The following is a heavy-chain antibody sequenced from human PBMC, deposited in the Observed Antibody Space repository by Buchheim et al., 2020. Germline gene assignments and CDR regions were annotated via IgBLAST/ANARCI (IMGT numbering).Heavy chain of an antibody. D-gene: IGHD3-3*02. V-gene: IGHV3-48*03. Sequence: EVQLVESGGGLVQPGGSLRLSCAASGFTFSTYDINWVRQAPGKGLEWVSYISSSGGTIFYADSVRGRFTISRDNAKNSLYLQMNSLRADDTAVYYCASPIFVRGVRYGMDVWGKGTT. CDR1: GFTFSTYD. CDR2: ISSSGGTI. CDR3: ASPIFVRGVRYGMDV. J-gene: IGHJ6*04.